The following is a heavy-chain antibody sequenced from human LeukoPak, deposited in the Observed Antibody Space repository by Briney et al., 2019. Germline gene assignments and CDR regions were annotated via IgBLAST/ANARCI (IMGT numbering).Heavy chain of an antibody. Sequence: PSETLSLTCTVSGGSISSYYWSWIRQPPGKGLEWIGYIYYSGSTNYNPSLKSRVTISVDTSKNQFSLRLSSVTAADTAVYYCARGGGSYNWGQGTLVTVSS. J-gene: IGHJ1*01. CDR2: IYYSGST. CDR3: ARGGGSYN. CDR1: GGSISSYY. V-gene: IGHV4-59*01. D-gene: IGHD1-26*01.